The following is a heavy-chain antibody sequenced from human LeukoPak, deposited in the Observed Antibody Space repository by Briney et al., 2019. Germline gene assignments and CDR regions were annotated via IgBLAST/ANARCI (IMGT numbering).Heavy chain of an antibody. J-gene: IGHJ6*03. Sequence: HTGGSLRLSCVASGFTFSDSCMSWVRQAPGKGLEWVSVIYSGGSTYYADSVKGRFTISRDNSKNTLYLQMNSLRAEDTAVYYCARESAGYYYMDVWGKGTTVTVSS. CDR1: GFTFSDSC. CDR3: ARESAGYYYMDV. V-gene: IGHV3-53*01. CDR2: IYSGGST.